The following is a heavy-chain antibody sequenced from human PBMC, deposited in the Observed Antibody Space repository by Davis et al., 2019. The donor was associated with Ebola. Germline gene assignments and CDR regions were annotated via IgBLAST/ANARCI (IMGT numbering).Heavy chain of an antibody. CDR3: ARSMTTFGVVMPPDL. V-gene: IGHV4-31*03. Sequence: MPSETLSLTCTVSGGSISSGGYYWTWIRQHPGKGLEWIGNIYYSGTTYPNPSLKSRLRMSVDTYKNQFSLNLSSVTAADTAVYYCARSMTTFGVVMPPDLWGQGTLVTVSS. D-gene: IGHD3-3*01. CDR2: IYYSGTT. CDR1: GGSISSGGYY. J-gene: IGHJ5*02.